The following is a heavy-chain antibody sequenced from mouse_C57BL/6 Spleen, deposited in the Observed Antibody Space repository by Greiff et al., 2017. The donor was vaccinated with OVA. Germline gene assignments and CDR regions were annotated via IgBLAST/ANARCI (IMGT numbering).Heavy chain of an antibody. CDR2: INPSSGYT. J-gene: IGHJ1*03. CDR3: ARNWDWYFDV. Sequence: VKLQQSGAELARPGASVKMSCKASGYTFTSYTMHWVKQRPGQGLEWIGYINPSSGYTKYNQKFKDKATLTADKSSSTAYMQLSSLTSEDSAVYYCARNWDWYFDVWGTGTTVTVSS. CDR1: GYTFTSYT. V-gene: IGHV1-4*01. D-gene: IGHD4-1*01.